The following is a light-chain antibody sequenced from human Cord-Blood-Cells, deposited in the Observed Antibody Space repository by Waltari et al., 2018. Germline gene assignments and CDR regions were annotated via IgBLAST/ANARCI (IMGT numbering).Light chain of an antibody. CDR1: QGVTSY. CDR3: QRRSNWPPYT. V-gene: IGKV3-11*01. J-gene: IGKJ2*01. Sequence: EIVLTQSPATLSLSPAEKATLSCRASQGVTSYLAWYQQKPGQAPRLRSYDASNMATGIPARFSGSGSGTDFALTISSLEPEDFAVYYCQRRSNWPPYTFGQGTKLEIE. CDR2: DAS.